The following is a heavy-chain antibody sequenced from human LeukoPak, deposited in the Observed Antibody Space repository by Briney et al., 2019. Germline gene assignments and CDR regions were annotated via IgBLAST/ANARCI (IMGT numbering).Heavy chain of an antibody. CDR1: GFTFSNHA. CDR3: AKRYYSDSSGYLGSLNY. CDR2: ISGSGGST. D-gene: IGHD3-22*01. J-gene: IGHJ4*02. V-gene: IGHV3-23*01. Sequence: GGSLRLSCAASGFTFSNHAMSWVRQVPGKGLEWVSAISGSGGSTYYADSVRGRFTISRDNSKNTVYLQMNSLRAEDTAVYYCAKRYYSDSSGYLGSLNYWGQGTLVTVSS.